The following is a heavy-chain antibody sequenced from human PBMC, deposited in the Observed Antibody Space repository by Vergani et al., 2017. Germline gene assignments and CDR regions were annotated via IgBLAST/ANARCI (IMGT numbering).Heavy chain of an antibody. D-gene: IGHD4-23*01. Sequence: VHLVESGGGVVQPGRSLRLSCVVSGFTSSYYGMHWVRQAPGKGLEWVSSISGGSNFIYYADSVKGRFTISRDNAKNSLYLQMNSLRAEDTAVYYCAREVTSQYYYYSMNVWGQGTTVTVS. CDR1: GFTSSYYG. J-gene: IGHJ6*02. CDR2: ISGGSNFI. CDR3: AREVTSQYYYYSMNV. V-gene: IGHV3-21*01.